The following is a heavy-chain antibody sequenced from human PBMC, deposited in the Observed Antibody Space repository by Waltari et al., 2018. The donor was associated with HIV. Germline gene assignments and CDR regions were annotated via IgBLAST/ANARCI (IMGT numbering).Heavy chain of an antibody. CDR2: ISGTSDYI. V-gene: IGHV3-21*01. J-gene: IGHJ6*02. CDR3: ARDLSYYYGMDV. Sequence: EVRLVESGGGLVKPGGSLRLSCVVSGFSFSRYSMKWVRQAPGKGLEGVSSISGTSDYIYYVDSVKGRFTVSRDNAKNSLYLQMNSLRAEDSAIYYCARDLSYYYGMDVWGPGTTVIVSS. CDR1: GFSFSRYS.